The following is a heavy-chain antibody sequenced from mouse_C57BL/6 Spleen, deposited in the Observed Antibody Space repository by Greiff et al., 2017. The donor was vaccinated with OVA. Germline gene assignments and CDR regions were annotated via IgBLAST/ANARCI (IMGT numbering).Heavy chain of an antibody. CDR1: GFSLTSYG. Sequence: VMLVESGPGLVQPSQSLSITCTVSGFSLTSYGVHWVRQSPGKGLEWLGVIWSGGSTDYNAAFISRLSVSKDNSKSQVFFKMNSLQADDTAIYYCARKNVGDAMDYWGQGTSVTVSS. CDR3: ARKNVGDAMDY. J-gene: IGHJ4*01. V-gene: IGHV2-2*01. CDR2: IWSGGST.